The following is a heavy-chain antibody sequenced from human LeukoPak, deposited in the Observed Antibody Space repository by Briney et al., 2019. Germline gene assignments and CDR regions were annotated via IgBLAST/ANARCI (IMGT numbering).Heavy chain of an antibody. Sequence: VSGPTLVNPTQTLXLTCTFSGFSLSTSGMCVSWIRQPPGKALEWLARIDWDDDKFYSTSLRTRLTISKDTSKNQVVLTMTNMDPVDTATYYCARGLYCSGGSCYSAWGQGTLVTVSS. CDR1: GFSLSTSGMC. V-gene: IGHV2-70*17. CDR3: ARGLYCSGGSCYSA. CDR2: IDWDDDK. J-gene: IGHJ5*02. D-gene: IGHD2-15*01.